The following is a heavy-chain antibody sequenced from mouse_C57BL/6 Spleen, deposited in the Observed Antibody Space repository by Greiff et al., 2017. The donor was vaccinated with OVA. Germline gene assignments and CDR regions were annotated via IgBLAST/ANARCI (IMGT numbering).Heavy chain of an antibody. CDR1: GYTFTNYW. V-gene: IGHV1-63*01. CDR2: IYPGGGYT. J-gene: IGHJ2*01. D-gene: IGHD1-1*01. CDR3: ARGGTTVVAYDY. Sequence: VQLQQSGAELVRPGTSVKMSCKASGYTFTNYWIGWAKQRPGHGLEWIGDIYPGGGYTNYNEKFKGKATLTADKSSSAAYMQFSSLTSEDSAVYYCARGGTTVVAYDYWGQGTTLTVSS.